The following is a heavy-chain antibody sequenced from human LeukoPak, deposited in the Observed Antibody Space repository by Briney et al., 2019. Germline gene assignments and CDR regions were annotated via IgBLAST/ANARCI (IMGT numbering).Heavy chain of an antibody. CDR2: ISSSSSYI. V-gene: IGHV3-21*04. J-gene: IGHJ6*03. CDR3: ASLYNWNDSDMDV. CDR1: GFTFSSYA. D-gene: IGHD1-20*01. Sequence: PGGSLRLSCAVSGFTFSSYAMNWVRQAPGKGLEWVSSISSSSSYIYYADSVKGRFTISRDNAKNSLYLQMNSLRAEDTALYYCASLYNWNDSDMDVWGKGTTVTVSS.